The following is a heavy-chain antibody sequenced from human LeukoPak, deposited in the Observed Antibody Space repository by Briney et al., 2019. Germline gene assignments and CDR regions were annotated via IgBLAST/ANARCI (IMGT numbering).Heavy chain of an antibody. CDR1: GDSINNYY. V-gene: IGHV4-59*08. CDR2: INYSGNT. D-gene: IGHD5-18*01. Sequence: PSETLSLTCAVSGDSINNYYWSWIRQPPGKGLEWIGYINYSGNTNYNPSLKSRVTISVDTSQNHFSLKLSSVTAADTAVYYCARHGYIYGYYFDYWGQGILVTVSS. J-gene: IGHJ4*02. CDR3: ARHGYIYGYYFDY.